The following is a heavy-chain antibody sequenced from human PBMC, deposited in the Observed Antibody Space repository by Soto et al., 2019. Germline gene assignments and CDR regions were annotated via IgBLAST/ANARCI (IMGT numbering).Heavy chain of an antibody. CDR1: GFTFSSYG. CDR3: AKRGRLGYCSTTSCPNYYGMDV. J-gene: IGHJ6*02. V-gene: IGHV3-30*18. D-gene: IGHD2-2*01. Sequence: GGSLRLSCAASGFTFSSYGMHWVRQVPGKGLEWVAVISYDGSNKYYAESVKGRFTISRDNSKNTLYLQMNSLRAEDTAVYYCAKRGRLGYCSTTSCPNYYGMDVWGQGTTVTVSS. CDR2: ISYDGSNK.